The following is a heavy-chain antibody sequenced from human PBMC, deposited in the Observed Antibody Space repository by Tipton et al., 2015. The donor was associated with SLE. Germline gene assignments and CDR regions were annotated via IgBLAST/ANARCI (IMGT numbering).Heavy chain of an antibody. J-gene: IGHJ4*02. CDR1: GDSIRSGGYY. CDR2: IDYSG. CDR3: ARGGYDFWSGPGNY. Sequence: TLSLTCTVSGDSIRSGGYYWTWIRQHPGKGLEWIGHIDYSGHYNPSLKSRVTISLDTSKNQFSLKLRSVTAADTAVYYGARGGYDFWSGPGNYWGQGTLVTVSS. D-gene: IGHD3-3*01. V-gene: IGHV4-31*03.